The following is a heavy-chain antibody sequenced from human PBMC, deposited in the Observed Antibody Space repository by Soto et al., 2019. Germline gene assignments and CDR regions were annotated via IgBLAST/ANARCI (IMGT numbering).Heavy chain of an antibody. Sequence: QVQLVQSGAEVKKPGSSVKVSCKASGGTFSSYTISWVRQAPGQGLEWMGRIIPILGIANYAQKFQGRVTITADKSTSTAYMELSSLRSEDTAVYYCARDNGVLRFLEWQWDAFDIWGQGTMVTVSS. D-gene: IGHD3-3*01. V-gene: IGHV1-69*08. CDR1: GGTFSSYT. CDR2: IIPILGIA. J-gene: IGHJ3*02. CDR3: ARDNGVLRFLEWQWDAFDI.